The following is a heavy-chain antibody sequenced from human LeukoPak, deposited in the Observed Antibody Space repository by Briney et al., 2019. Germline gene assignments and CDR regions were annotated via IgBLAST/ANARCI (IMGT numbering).Heavy chain of an antibody. D-gene: IGHD3-10*01. CDR2: ICYSGIT. CDR1: GGSISSAAYY. J-gene: IGHJ4*02. CDR3: ARDPFGELPLTTDY. Sequence: PSQTLSLTCTVSGGSISSAAYYWTWIRQHPGKGLEWIGYICYSGITYYNPSLRSRISISVDTSNNQFSLKLSSVTAADTAVYYCARDPFGELPLTTDYWGQGTLVTVSS. V-gene: IGHV4-31*03.